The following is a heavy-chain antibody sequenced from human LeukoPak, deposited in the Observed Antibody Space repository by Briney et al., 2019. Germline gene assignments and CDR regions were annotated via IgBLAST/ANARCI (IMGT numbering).Heavy chain of an antibody. Sequence: GRSLRLSCAGSGFPFSGYSMNWVRQTPGKGLARVSSMSILSGITYYADSVKGRLTVSRDNAKNLLHLQMNSLRVEDTAIYYCAREFEYSTSGAGYWGQGTLVTVFS. J-gene: IGHJ4*02. CDR3: AREFEYSTSGAGY. CDR2: MSILSGIT. CDR1: GFPFSGYS. V-gene: IGHV3-21*01. D-gene: IGHD6-6*01.